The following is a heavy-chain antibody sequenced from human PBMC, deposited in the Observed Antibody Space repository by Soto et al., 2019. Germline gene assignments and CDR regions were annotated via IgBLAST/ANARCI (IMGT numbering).Heavy chain of an antibody. CDR2: IYYSGST. D-gene: IGHD1-26*01. CDR1: GVSISGSRYY. J-gene: IGHJ6*02. CDR3: ARGGIPPSGYGIAYAMDV. V-gene: IGHV4-39*01. Sequence: LSLTCTVSGVSISGSRYYWGWIRQPPGRGLEWIGNIYYSGSTYYTPALKSRVTLSVDTSKNQFSLNLNSVTAADTAVYYCARGGIPPSGYGIAYAMDVWGQGTTVTVSS.